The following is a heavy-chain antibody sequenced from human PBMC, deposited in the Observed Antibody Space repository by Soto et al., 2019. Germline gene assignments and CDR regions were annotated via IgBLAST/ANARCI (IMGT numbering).Heavy chain of an antibody. V-gene: IGHV1-24*01. D-gene: IGHD4-4*01. Sequence: GASVKVSCKASGFSLSGYFMHWVRQAPGKGLECMGGFDPEHGETIYAQKLQRRVTMTEXPXXDXXXMXLXXLRXEGTAVYYCATFYSNYYLSDYRGQGTLVTVSS. CDR3: ATFYSNYYLSDY. CDR2: FDPEHGET. J-gene: IGHJ4*02. CDR1: GFSLSGYF.